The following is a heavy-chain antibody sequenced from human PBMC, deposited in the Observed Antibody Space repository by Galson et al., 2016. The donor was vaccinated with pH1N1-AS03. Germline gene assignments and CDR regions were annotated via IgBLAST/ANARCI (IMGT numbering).Heavy chain of an antibody. J-gene: IGHJ4*02. V-gene: IGHV3-11*04. Sequence: SLRLSCAASGFTFGDYYMSWIRQAPGKGLEWISCITSSGGSGSTIYYADSVKGRFTISKDSPKNSVYLHMNGLRADDTAVYYCARDGGYSSGWIDFWGQGTLVSVSS. CDR2: ITSSGGSGSTI. CDR3: ARDGGYSSGWIDF. D-gene: IGHD3-22*01. CDR1: GFTFGDYY.